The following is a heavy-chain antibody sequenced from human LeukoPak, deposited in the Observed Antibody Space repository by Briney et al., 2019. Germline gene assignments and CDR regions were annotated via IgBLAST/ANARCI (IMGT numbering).Heavy chain of an antibody. CDR2: IYYSGST. CDR3: AREGRGYSYGYYYYYGMDV. CDR1: GGSISSGGYY. V-gene: IGHV4-31*03. Sequence: SETLSLTCTVSGGSISSGGYYWSWIRQHPGKGLEWIGYIYYSGSTYYNPSLKSRVTISVDTSKNQFSLKLSSVTAADTAVYYCAREGRGYSYGYYYYYGMDVWGQGTTVTVSS. J-gene: IGHJ6*02. D-gene: IGHD5-18*01.